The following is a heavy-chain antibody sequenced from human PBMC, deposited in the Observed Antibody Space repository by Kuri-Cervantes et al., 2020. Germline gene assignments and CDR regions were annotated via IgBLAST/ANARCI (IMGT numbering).Heavy chain of an antibody. J-gene: IGHJ4*02. V-gene: IGHV3-30-3*02. Sequence: GESLKISCAASGFTFSSYAMHWVRQAPGKGLEWVAVISYDGSNKYYADSVKGRFTISRDNSKNTLYLQMNSLRAEDTAVYYCTNDYGGNSDWGQGTLVTVSS. D-gene: IGHD4-23*01. CDR3: TNDYGGNSD. CDR1: GFTFSSYA. CDR2: ISYDGSNK.